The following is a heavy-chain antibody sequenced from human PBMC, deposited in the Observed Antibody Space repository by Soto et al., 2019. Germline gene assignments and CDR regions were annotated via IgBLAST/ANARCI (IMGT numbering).Heavy chain of an antibody. D-gene: IGHD3-3*01. Sequence: SETLSLTCRVYGGSFSGYFWSWLRPSPGKGREWLAEANGRGSRNYNPFLRGRLTISLDTSKNQFTLRLSSVTSADTAVYYCARGLAPTIFGTVPTPNWFDPWGQGTQVTAPQ. J-gene: IGHJ5*02. CDR2: ANGRGSR. V-gene: IGHV4-34*01. CDR3: ARGLAPTIFGTVPTPNWFDP. CDR1: GGSFSGYF.